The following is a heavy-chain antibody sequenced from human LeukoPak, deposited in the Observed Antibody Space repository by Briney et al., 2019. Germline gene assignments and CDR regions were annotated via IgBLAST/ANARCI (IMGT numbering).Heavy chain of an antibody. Sequence: GASVKVSCKASGYTFTSYAMNWVRQAPGQGLEWMGWINTNTGNRTYAQGFTGRFVFSLDTSVSTAYLQISSLKAEDTAVYYCAEGGYSSGWYVFDYWGQGTLVTVSS. J-gene: IGHJ4*02. CDR1: GYTFTSYA. CDR2: INTNTGNR. V-gene: IGHV7-4-1*02. CDR3: AEGGYSSGWYVFDY. D-gene: IGHD6-19*01.